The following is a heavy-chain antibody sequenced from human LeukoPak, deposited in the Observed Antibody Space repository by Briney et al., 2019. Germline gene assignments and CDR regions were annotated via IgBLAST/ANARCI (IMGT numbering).Heavy chain of an antibody. CDR2: ISAYNGNT. Sequence: ASVKVSCKASGYTFTSYGISWVRQAPGQGLEWMGWISAYNGNTNYAQKLQGRVTMTTDTSTSTAYMELRSLRSDDTAVYYRARDPKASASNDFWSGYYRDYYYGMDVWGQGTTVTVSS. V-gene: IGHV1-18*01. D-gene: IGHD3-3*01. CDR1: GYTFTSYG. CDR3: ARDPKASASNDFWSGYYRDYYYGMDV. J-gene: IGHJ6*02.